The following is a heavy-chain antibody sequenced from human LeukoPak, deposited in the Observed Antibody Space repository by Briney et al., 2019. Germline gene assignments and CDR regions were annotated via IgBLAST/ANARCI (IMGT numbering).Heavy chain of an antibody. V-gene: IGHV1-18*01. J-gene: IGHJ4*02. CDR2: ISAYNGNT. Sequence: ASVKVSCKASAYTFTSYGFTWVRQAPGRGLEWMGWISAYNGNTNYAQKLQGRVTMTTDTSTSTAYMELRSLRSDDTAVYYCARDRVTTASHFDYWGQGTLVTVSS. CDR3: ARDRVTTASHFDY. CDR1: AYTFTSYG. D-gene: IGHD4-11*01.